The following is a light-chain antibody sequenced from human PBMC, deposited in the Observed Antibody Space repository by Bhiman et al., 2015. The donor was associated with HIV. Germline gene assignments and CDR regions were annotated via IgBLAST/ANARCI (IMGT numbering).Light chain of an antibody. J-gene: IGLJ3*02. Sequence: QSVLTQPPSVSAAPGQKVTISCSGSSSNIGSNYISWYLQLPGTAPKLLIYDNNKRPSGIPDRFSGSIDSSSNSASLTISGLKTEDEADYYCQSYDSTTSWVFGGGTKLTVL. V-gene: IGLV1-51*01. CDR2: DNN. CDR3: QSYDSTTSWV. CDR1: SSNIGSNY.